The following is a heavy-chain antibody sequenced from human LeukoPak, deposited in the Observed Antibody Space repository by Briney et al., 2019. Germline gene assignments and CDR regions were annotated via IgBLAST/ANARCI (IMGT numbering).Heavy chain of an antibody. CDR2: IQPDGSEK. CDR1: GFTFSNYW. J-gene: IGHJ3*01. CDR3: ARGDFWSGDYTDAFDV. D-gene: IGHD3-3*01. Sequence: GGSLGLSCAASGFTFSNYWMSWVRQAPGKGLEWVANIQPDGSEKYYVDSVKGRFSISRDNVRNSLYLQMNSLRAGDTALYYCARGDFWSGDYTDAFDVWGQGTMVTVSS. V-gene: IGHV3-7*04.